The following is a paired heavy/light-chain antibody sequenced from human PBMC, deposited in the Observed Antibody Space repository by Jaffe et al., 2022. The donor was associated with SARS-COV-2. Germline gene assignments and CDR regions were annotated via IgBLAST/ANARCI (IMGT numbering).Heavy chain of an antibody. D-gene: IGHD2-2*01. CDR2: ISGSGSST. Sequence: EVQLLESGGGLVQPGGSLRLSCTVSGFTFSSYAMNWVRQAPGKGLEWVSGISGSGSSTYYADSVKGRFTISRDNSKNTLYLQMNSLRAEDTAVYYCAKDLGLVPAAAHFDYWGQGTLVTVSS. J-gene: IGHJ4*02. CDR3: AKDLGLVPAAAHFDY. V-gene: IGHV3-23*01. CDR1: GFTFSSYA.
Light chain of an antibody. CDR2: RSN. CDR1: SSNIGSNH. Sequence: QSVLTQAPSASGTPGQRVTISCSGSSSNIGSNHVYWYQQLPGTAPKLLIYRSNQRPSGVPDRFSGSKSGTSASLAISGLRSEDEADYYCAAWDDSLSGPVFGIGTKVTVL. V-gene: IGLV1-47*01. CDR3: AAWDDSLSGPV. J-gene: IGLJ1*01.